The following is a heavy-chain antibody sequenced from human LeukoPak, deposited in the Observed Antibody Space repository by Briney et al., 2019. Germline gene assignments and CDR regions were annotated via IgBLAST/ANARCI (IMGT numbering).Heavy chain of an antibody. Sequence: ASVKVSCKASGYTFTGYYMHWVRQAPGQGLEWMGWINLNSGGTNYAQKFQGRVTMTRDTSISTVYMELSRLRSDDTAVNYCARSPDILTGENFDYWGQGTLATVSS. CDR2: INLNSGGT. CDR3: ARSPDILTGENFDY. CDR1: GYTFTGYY. V-gene: IGHV1-2*02. J-gene: IGHJ4*02. D-gene: IGHD3-9*01.